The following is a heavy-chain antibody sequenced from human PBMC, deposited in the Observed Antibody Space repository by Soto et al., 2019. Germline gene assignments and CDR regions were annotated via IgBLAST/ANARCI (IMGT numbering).Heavy chain of an antibody. Sequence: ETPSLTCTVSGGPLSSDCWRWIPQPPGKGLEWIGYVYYSGGTNYNPPLKGRVTILLDAPKNQFSLKLSSVTAADTAVYYCARGRLVPAVNFDYWGLGTLVTVSS. V-gene: IGHV4-59*01. J-gene: IGHJ4*02. D-gene: IGHD2-2*01. CDR1: GGPLSSDC. CDR2: VYYSGGT. CDR3: ARGRLVPAVNFDY.